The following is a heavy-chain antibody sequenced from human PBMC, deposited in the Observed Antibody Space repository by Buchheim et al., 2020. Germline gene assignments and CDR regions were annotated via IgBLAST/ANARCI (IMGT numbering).Heavy chain of an antibody. D-gene: IGHD2-2*02. V-gene: IGHV4-59*01. J-gene: IGHJ3*01. Sequence: QVLLQESGPGLVKPWETLSLTCSVSGGSISRYYWSWIRQPPGKGLEWIGYMSYSGSSNYNPSLKSRVTISVDTSKNQFSLKLSSVTAADTAVYYCARERCGTTCYNYAFDFWGRGT. CDR1: GGSISRYY. CDR2: MSYSGSS. CDR3: ARERCGTTCYNYAFDF.